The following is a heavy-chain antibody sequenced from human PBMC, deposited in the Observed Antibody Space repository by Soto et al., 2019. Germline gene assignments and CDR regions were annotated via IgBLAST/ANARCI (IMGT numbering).Heavy chain of an antibody. J-gene: IGHJ6*02. CDR1: GYSFTSYW. CDR3: ARHRGQSVTSYYYGMDV. CDR2: IYPGDSDT. Sequence: PGESLKISCKGSGYSFTSYWIGWVRQMPGKGLEWMGIIYPGDSDTRYSPSFQGQVTISADKSISTAYLQWSSLKASDTAMYYCARHRGQSVTSYYYGMDVWGQGTTVTVSS. V-gene: IGHV5-51*01. D-gene: IGHD4-17*01.